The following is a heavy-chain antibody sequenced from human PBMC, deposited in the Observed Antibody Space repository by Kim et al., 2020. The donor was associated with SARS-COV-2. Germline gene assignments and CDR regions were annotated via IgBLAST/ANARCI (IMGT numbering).Heavy chain of an antibody. D-gene: IGHD6-13*01. CDR3: ARLRYSSSWYSFPDYYGMDV. CDR2: IYYSGST. J-gene: IGHJ6*02. CDR1: GGSISSSSYY. V-gene: IGHV4-39*01. Sequence: SETLSLTCTVSGGSISSSSYYWGWIRQPPGKGLEWIGSIYYSGSTYYNPSLKSRVTISVDTSKNQFSLKLSSVTAADTAVYYCARLRYSSSWYSFPDYYGMDVWGQGTTVTVSS.